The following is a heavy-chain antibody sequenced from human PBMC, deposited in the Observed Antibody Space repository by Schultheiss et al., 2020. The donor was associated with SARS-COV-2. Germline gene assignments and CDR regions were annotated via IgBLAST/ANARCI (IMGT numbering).Heavy chain of an antibody. CDR1: GFTFSSYG. V-gene: IGHV3-30*19. Sequence: GESLKISCAASGFTFSSYGMHWVRQAPGKGLEWVAVISYDGSNKYYADSVKGRFTISRDNSKNTLYLQMNSLRAEDTAVYYCARDSHTAMGYGMDVWGQGTTVTVSS. CDR2: ISYDGSNK. D-gene: IGHD5-18*01. J-gene: IGHJ6*02. CDR3: ARDSHTAMGYGMDV.